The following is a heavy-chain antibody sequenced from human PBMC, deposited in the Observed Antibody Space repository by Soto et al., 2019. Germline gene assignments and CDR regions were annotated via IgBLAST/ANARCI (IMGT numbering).Heavy chain of an antibody. V-gene: IGHV3-21*06. CDR2: ISRASTYI. Sequence: GGSLRLSCVASGFSFSTSSMNWVRQAPGKGLEWVSAISRASTYIYYGDSVSGRFTISRDNARNLLFLQMDGLRADDTAVYYCARGVGLLDSFDYWGQGTLVTVSS. D-gene: IGHD1-26*01. CDR1: GFSFSTSS. CDR3: ARGVGLLDSFDY. J-gene: IGHJ4*02.